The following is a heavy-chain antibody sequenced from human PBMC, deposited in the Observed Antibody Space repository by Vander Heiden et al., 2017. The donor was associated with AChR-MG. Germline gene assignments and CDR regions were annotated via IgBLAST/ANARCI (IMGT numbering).Heavy chain of an antibody. CDR2: ISSSTRYI. D-gene: IGHD2-8*01. Sequence: CPASGFTFSVYSMNWVRQAPGKGLESPSSISSSTRYIYYADPARGRFTISRDNAKNSLYLQMSSLRVEDTAVYYCARVPTGRFLLMGVLNWFDPWGQGTLVTVSS. CDR3: ARVPTGRFLLMGVLNWFDP. J-gene: IGHJ5*02. V-gene: IGHV3-21*01. CDR1: GFTFSVYS.